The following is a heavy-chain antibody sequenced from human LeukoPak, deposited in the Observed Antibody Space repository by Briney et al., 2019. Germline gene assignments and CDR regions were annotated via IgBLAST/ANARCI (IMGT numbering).Heavy chain of an antibody. D-gene: IGHD2-2*02. CDR1: GYSISSGYY. J-gene: IGHJ6*03. Sequence: PSETLSLTCTVSGYSISSGYYWGWIRQPPGKGLEWIGSIYHSGSTYYNPSLKSRVTISRDTSKNQFSLKLSSVTAADTAVYYCARDRCSSTSCYNPPGVRYMDVWGKGTTVTVSS. CDR3: ARDRCSSTSCYNPPGVRYMDV. V-gene: IGHV4-38-2*02. CDR2: IYHSGST.